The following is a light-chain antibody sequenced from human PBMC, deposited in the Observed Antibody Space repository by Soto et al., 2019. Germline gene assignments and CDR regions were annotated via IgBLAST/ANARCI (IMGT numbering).Light chain of an antibody. J-gene: IGKJ3*01. CDR1: QSVSSY. CDR2: DAS. CDR3: RPRSPWPPIFT. V-gene: IGKV3-11*01. Sequence: EIVLTQSPATLSLSPGERATLSCRASQSVSSYLAWYQQKPGQAPRLLIYDASNRATGIPARFSASGSGTHLSLAITTLEREEVAVYFCRPRSPWPPIFTYGTGTTVDIQ.